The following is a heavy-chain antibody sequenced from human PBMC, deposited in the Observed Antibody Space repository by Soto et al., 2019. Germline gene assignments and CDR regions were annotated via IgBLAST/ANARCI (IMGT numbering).Heavy chain of an antibody. CDR2: IIPILGIA. CDR1: GGTFSSYT. V-gene: IGHV1-69*02. J-gene: IGHJ3*02. CDR3: ARVERLYSSSWPHDAFDI. D-gene: IGHD6-13*01. Sequence: GASVKVSCKASGGTFSSYTISWVRQAPGQGLEWMGRIIPILGIANYAQKFQGRVTITADKSTSTAYMELSSLRSEDTAVYYCARVERLYSSSWPHDAFDIWGQGTMVTVSS.